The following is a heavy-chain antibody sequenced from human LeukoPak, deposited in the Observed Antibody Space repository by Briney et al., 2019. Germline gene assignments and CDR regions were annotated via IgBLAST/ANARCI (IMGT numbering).Heavy chain of an antibody. Sequence: ASVKVSCKTSGDTFSDYTVNWVRQGPGQGLEWMGRIIPILGIATYAQKFQERVTITADRSTSTAYMELSSLRSEDTAVYYCARGRYYGSGSKNWFDSWGQGTPVTVSS. D-gene: IGHD3-10*01. CDR2: IIPILGIA. CDR1: GDTFSDYT. CDR3: ARGRYYGSGSKNWFDS. V-gene: IGHV1-69*02. J-gene: IGHJ5*01.